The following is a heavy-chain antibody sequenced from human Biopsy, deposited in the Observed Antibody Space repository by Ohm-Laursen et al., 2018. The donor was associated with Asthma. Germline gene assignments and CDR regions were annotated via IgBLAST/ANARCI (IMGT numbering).Heavy chain of an antibody. D-gene: IGHD2-21*01. V-gene: IGHV3-9*01. CDR1: GFTFDDYG. J-gene: IGHJ4*02. CDR2: ISRNSGSI. CDR3: AKATLGDIGKDY. Sequence: SLRLSCAASGFTFDDYGMHWVRQAPGKGLEWVSGISRNSGSIGYADSVKGRFTISRDNAKNSLYLQMNSLRVEDTALYYCAKATLGDIGKDYWGQGTLVTVSS.